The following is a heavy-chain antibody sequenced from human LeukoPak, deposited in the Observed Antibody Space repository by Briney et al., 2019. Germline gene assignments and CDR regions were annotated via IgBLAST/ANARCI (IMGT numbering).Heavy chain of an antibody. Sequence: PEWSLRVACAASGVTGSSNYISWVRQAPGKGLEWVSVIYSDGRTYYADSVKGRFTISRDNSKNTLYLQMNSLRAEDTAVYYCARDSGRFDVFDIWGQGTMVTVSS. D-gene: IGHD3-10*01. CDR1: GVTGSSNY. V-gene: IGHV3-53*01. CDR2: IYSDGRT. CDR3: ARDSGRFDVFDI. J-gene: IGHJ3*02.